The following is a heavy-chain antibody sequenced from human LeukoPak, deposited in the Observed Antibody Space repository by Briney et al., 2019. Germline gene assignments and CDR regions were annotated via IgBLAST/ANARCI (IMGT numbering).Heavy chain of an antibody. CDR3: ARGRQNDY. CDR2: INHSGST. CDR1: GGSFSGYY. V-gene: IGHV4-34*01. J-gene: IGHJ4*02. Sequence: SETLSLTCAVHGGSFSGYYWSWIRQPPGKGLEWIGQINHSGSTNYNPSLKSRVTISVDTSKNQFSLKLSSVTAADTAVYYCARGRQNDYWGQGTMVTVCS.